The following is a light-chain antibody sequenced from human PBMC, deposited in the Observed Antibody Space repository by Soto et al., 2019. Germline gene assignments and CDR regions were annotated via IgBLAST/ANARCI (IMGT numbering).Light chain of an antibody. Sequence: DIQMTQSPSTLSASVGDRVTITCRASQSINNWLAWYQQKPGKAPKLLIYKASNLDIGVPSRFSGSGSGTEFTLTISILHPDDFATYYCQQYDTYWTFGQGTKGEIK. CDR3: QQYDTYWT. V-gene: IGKV1-5*03. J-gene: IGKJ1*01. CDR1: QSINNW. CDR2: KAS.